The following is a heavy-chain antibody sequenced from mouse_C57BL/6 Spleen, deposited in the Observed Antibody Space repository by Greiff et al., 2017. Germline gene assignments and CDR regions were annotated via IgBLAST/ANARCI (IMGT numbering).Heavy chain of an antibody. V-gene: IGHV1-39*01. CDR1: GYSFTDYN. J-gene: IGHJ1*03. Sequence: EVQLQQSGPELVKPGASVKISCKASGYSFTDYNMNWVKQSNGKSLEWIGVINPNYGTTSYNQKFKGKATLTVDQSSSTAYMQLNSLTSEDSAVYYCATYGNSRKVGYFDVWGTGTTVTVSS. D-gene: IGHD2-1*01. CDR3: ATYGNSRKVGYFDV. CDR2: INPNYGTT.